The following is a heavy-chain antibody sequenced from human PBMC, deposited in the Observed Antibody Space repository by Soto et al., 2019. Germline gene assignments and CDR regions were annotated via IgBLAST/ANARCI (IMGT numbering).Heavy chain of an antibody. CDR1: GGSINTFY. CDR2: IFSSGST. D-gene: IGHD5-12*01. V-gene: IGHV4-4*07. J-gene: IGHJ4*02. Sequence: SETLSLTCTVSGGSINTFYWSWVRQPAGKGLEWIGRIFSSGSTSFNPSLESRVAMSVDTSKNHFSLNLSSVSAADMAVYYCAREGSYSAYNFAHGIQLWSFDFWGQGALVTVSS. CDR3: AREGSYSAYNFAHGIQLWSFDF.